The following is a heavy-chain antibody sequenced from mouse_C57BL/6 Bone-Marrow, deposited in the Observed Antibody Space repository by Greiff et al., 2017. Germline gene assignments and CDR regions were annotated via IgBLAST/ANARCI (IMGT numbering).Heavy chain of an antibody. J-gene: IGHJ2*01. CDR2: ISSGGDCT. Sequence: EVKLVESGEGLVKPGGSLKFSCAASGFTFSSYAMSWVRQTPEKRLEWVAYISSGGDCTYYADTVKGRFTISRDNARNTLYLQMSSLKSEDTAMYYCTGLYYGRSYYFDFWGQGTTLTVSS. V-gene: IGHV5-9-1*02. CDR1: GFTFSSYA. CDR3: TGLYYGRSYYFDF. D-gene: IGHD1-1*01.